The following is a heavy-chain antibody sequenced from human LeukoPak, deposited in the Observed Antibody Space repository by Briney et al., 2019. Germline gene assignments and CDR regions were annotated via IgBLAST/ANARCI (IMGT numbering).Heavy chain of an antibody. CDR2: IYYSGST. CDR3: ARSMTTVTTVAFDI. J-gene: IGHJ3*02. CDR1: GGSISSSSYY. Sequence: SETLSLTCTVSGGSISSSSYYWGWIRQPPGTGLEWIGSIYYSGSTYYNPSLKSRVTISVDTSKNQFSLKLSSVTAADTAVYYCARSMTTVTTVAFDIWGQGTMVTVSS. V-gene: IGHV4-39*07. D-gene: IGHD4-17*01.